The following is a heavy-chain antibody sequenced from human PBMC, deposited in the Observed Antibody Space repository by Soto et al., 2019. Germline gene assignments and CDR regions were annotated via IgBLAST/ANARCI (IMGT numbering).Heavy chain of an antibody. CDR3: AKGSSSGWAYYYYGMDV. CDR2: ISGSVVST. D-gene: IGHD3-22*01. Sequence: GGSLRLSCAASGFTFSCYAMSWVRQAPGKGLEWVSAISGSVVSTYYVDSVKGRFTISRDNSKKTLYLQMNSLRAEDTAVYYCAKGSSSGWAYYYYGMDVWGQGTTVTVSS. J-gene: IGHJ6*02. CDR1: GFTFSCYA. V-gene: IGHV3-23*01.